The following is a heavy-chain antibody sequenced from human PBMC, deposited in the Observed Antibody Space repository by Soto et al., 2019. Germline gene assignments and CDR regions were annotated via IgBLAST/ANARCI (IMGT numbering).Heavy chain of an antibody. Sequence: ASVKVSCKASGYTLTAYYIHWVRQAPGQGREWMGIMNPGDGSTRYAQMFQGRVTMISDTSTSTVYMELNSLRPEDTAVYYCAISCVQSRPIDYWGQGTLVTGSS. V-gene: IGHV1-46*01. J-gene: IGHJ4*02. D-gene: IGHD2-21*01. CDR2: MNPGDGST. CDR1: GYTLTAYY. CDR3: AISCVQSRPIDY.